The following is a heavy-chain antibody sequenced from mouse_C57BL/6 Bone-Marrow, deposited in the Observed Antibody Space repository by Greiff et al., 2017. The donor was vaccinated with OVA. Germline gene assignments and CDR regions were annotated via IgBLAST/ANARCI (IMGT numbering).Heavy chain of an antibody. CDR3: ARRVRQPGRGYAMDY. CDR1: GFTFSDYY. D-gene: IGHD3-3*01. J-gene: IGHJ4*01. CDR2: ISNGGGST. Sequence: EVKLMESGGGLVQPGGSLKLSCAASGFTFSDYYMYWVRQTPEKRLEWVAYISNGGGSTYYPDTVKGRFTISRDNAKNTLYLQMSRLKSEDTAMYYCARRVRQPGRGYAMDYWGQGTSVTVSS. V-gene: IGHV5-12*01.